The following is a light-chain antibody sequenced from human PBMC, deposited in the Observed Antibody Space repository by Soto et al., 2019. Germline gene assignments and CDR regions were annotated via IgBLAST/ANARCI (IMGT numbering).Light chain of an antibody. CDR1: QSVSSN. Sequence: EIVMTQSPATLSVSPGERATLSCRASQSVSSNLAWYQQKPGQAPRLLIYGASTRATGIPARVSGSGSETVFTLTISSLQSEDFAVYYCQQYNNWPWTFGQGTKVEIK. J-gene: IGKJ1*01. CDR2: GAS. CDR3: QQYNNWPWT. V-gene: IGKV3-15*01.